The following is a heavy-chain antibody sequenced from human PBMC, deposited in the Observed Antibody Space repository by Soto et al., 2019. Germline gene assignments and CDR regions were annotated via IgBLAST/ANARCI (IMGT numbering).Heavy chain of an antibody. CDR2: ISGSGGST. J-gene: IGHJ4*02. CDR3: AKRPGTQLGTLDSSGYYFHRPSF. V-gene: IGHV3-23*01. Sequence: GGSLRLSCAASGFTFSSYAMSWVRQAPGKGLEWVSAISGSGGSTYYADSVKGRFTISRDNSKNTLYLQMNSLRAEDTAVYYCAKRPGTQLGTLDSSGYYFHRPSFWGQGTLVTVSS. D-gene: IGHD3-22*01. CDR1: GFTFSSYA.